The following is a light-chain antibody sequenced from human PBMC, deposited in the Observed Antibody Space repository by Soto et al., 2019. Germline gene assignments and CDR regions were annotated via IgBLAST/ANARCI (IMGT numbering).Light chain of an antibody. Sequence: QSALTQPASVSGSPGQSITISCTGTSSDDGTYNLVSWYQHHPGKAPKLMIYEGSKRPSGVSNRFSGSKSANTASLTISGLQAEDEADYFCCSYAGYITFYVFGTGTKLTVL. J-gene: IGLJ1*01. CDR3: CSYAGYITFYV. V-gene: IGLV2-23*01. CDR1: SSDDGTYNL. CDR2: EGS.